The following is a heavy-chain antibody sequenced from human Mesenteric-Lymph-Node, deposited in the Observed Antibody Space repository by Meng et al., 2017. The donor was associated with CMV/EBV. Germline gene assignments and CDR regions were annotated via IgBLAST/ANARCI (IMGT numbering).Heavy chain of an antibody. CDR1: GFTFGDYA. V-gene: IGHV3-9*03. Sequence: SLKISCAASGFTFGDYAIYWVRQAPGKGLEWVSCISWNSGSIGYADSVKGRFTISRDNAKNSLYLQMNSLRAEDMALYYFAKDRGRSSYAGFDYWGQGTLVTVSS. J-gene: IGHJ4*02. D-gene: IGHD6-6*01. CDR2: ISWNSGSI. CDR3: AKDRGRSSYAGFDY.